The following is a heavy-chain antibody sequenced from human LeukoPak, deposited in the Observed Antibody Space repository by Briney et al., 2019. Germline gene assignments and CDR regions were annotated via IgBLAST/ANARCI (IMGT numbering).Heavy chain of an antibody. D-gene: IGHD4-23*01. Sequence: SETLYLTCTVSGGSISSYYWSWIRQPPGKGLEWIGYIYYSGSTNYNPSLKSRVTISVDTSKNQFSLKLSSVTAADTAVYYCARTVVTDGDWFDPWGQGTLVTVSS. J-gene: IGHJ5*02. V-gene: IGHV4-59*01. CDR3: ARTVVTDGDWFDP. CDR1: GGSISSYY. CDR2: IYYSGST.